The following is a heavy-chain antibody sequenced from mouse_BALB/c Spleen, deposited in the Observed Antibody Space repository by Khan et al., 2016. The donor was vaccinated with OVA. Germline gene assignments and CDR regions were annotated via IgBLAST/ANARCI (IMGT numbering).Heavy chain of an antibody. CDR2: IYPGTDNT. CDR1: GYIFTSYW. J-gene: IGHJ2*01. CDR3: AREEALYYFDS. V-gene: IGHV1-76*01. Sequence: QVQLKESGAELVRPGASVKLSCKTSGYIFTSYWIHWVIQRSGQGLEWIARIYPGTDNTYYNEKFKDKATLTADKSSSTAYMQLSSLRSEDSAVYFCAREEALYYFDSWGQGTTLTVSS. D-gene: IGHD3-2*02.